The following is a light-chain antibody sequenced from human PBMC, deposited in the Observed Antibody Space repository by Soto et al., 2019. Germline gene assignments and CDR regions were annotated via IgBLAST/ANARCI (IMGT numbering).Light chain of an antibody. CDR3: QQYGSSLYT. Sequence: EVVLTQSPGTLSLSPGERATLSCRASQSISSTYLAWYQQKPGQAPRLLIYGASSRATGLPDRFSGSGSGTDFTLTISRLEPEDCAVYYCQQYGSSLYTFGQGTKLEMK. CDR1: QSISSTY. CDR2: GAS. V-gene: IGKV3-20*01. J-gene: IGKJ2*01.